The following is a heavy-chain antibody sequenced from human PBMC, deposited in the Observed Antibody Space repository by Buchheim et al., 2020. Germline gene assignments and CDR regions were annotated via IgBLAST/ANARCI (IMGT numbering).Heavy chain of an antibody. D-gene: IGHD3-22*01. V-gene: IGHV3-11*06. Sequence: QVQLVESGGGLVKPGGSLRLSCAASGFTFSDYYMSWIRQAPGKGLEWVSYISSSSSYTNYADSVKGRFTISRDNAKNSLYLQMNSLRAEDTAVYYCARMVIGGGYYYVTDTNWFDPWGQGTL. J-gene: IGHJ5*02. CDR3: ARMVIGGGYYYVTDTNWFDP. CDR2: ISSSSSYT. CDR1: GFTFSDYY.